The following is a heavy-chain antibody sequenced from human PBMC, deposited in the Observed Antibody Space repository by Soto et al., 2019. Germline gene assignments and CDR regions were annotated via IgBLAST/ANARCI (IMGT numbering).Heavy chain of an antibody. CDR2: INHSEST. V-gene: IGHV4-34*01. CDR1: GGSFSGYY. CDR3: ARHSNRNYGLYYFDY. J-gene: IGHJ4*02. D-gene: IGHD1-7*01. Sequence: SETLSLTCAVYGGSFSGYYWSWIRQPPGKGLEWIGEINHSESTNYKPSLKSRVTISVDTSKNQISMKLSSATAADTAVYYCARHSNRNYGLYYFDYWGLGALVTVSS.